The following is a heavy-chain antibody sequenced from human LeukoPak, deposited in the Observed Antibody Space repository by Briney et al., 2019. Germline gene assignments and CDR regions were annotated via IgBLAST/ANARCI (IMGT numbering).Heavy chain of an antibody. D-gene: IGHD1-1*01. V-gene: IGHV3-30*18. J-gene: IGHJ4*02. CDR3: AKDPNDGTQY. Sequence: GGSLRFSCAASGFTFSSYGMHWVRQAPGKGLEWVAVISYDGSNKYYADSVKGRFTISRDNSKNTLYLQMNSLRAEDTAVYYCAKDPNDGTQYWGQGTLVTVSS. CDR1: GFTFSSYG. CDR2: ISYDGSNK.